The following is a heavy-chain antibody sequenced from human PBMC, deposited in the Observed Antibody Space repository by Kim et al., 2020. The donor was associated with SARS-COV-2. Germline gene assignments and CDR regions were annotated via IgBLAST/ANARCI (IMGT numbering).Heavy chain of an antibody. CDR3: ARHLDSSGYHTLDY. CDR2: IYHSGST. CDR1: GGSISSYY. Sequence: SETLSLTCTVSGGSISSYYWRWIRQPPGKGLEWIGYIYHSGSTNYNPSLKSRVTISVDTSKNQFSLKLSSVTAADTAVYYCARHLDSSGYHTLDYWGQGTLVTVSS. J-gene: IGHJ4*02. D-gene: IGHD3-22*01. V-gene: IGHV4-59*08.